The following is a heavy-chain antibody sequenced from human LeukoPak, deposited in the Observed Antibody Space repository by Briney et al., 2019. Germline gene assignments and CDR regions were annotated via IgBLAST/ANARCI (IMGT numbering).Heavy chain of an antibody. V-gene: IGHV3-30-3*01. CDR2: ISYDGSNK. CDR3: AKDMGWGGRDAFDI. Sequence: PGGSLRLSCAASGFTFSSYAMHWVRQAPGKGLEWVAVISYDGSNKYYADSVKGRFTISRDNAKNSLYLQMNSLRAEDTALYYCAKDMGWGGRDAFDIWGQGTMVTVSS. D-gene: IGHD3-16*01. J-gene: IGHJ3*02. CDR1: GFTFSSYA.